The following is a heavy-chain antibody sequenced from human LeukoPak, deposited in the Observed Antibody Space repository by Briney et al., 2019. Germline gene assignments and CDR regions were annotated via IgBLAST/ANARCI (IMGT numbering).Heavy chain of an antibody. CDR3: ARRLTQYDCFDP. CDR2: TYYRSTWYN. J-gene: IGHJ5*02. Sequence: TSQTLSLTCAISGDSVSSNSVTWNWIRQSPSRGLEWLGGTYYRSTWYNDYAVSVRGRITVNPDTSRNQFSLHLNSVTPEDTAVYYCARRLTQYDCFDPWGQGILVTVPS. V-gene: IGHV6-1*01. D-gene: IGHD2-2*01. CDR1: GDSVSSNSVT.